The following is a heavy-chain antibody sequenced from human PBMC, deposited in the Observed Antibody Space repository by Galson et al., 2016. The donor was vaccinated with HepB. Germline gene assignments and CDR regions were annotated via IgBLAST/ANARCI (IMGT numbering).Heavy chain of an antibody. CDR1: GGTFSSFA. CDR2: IIPMFGTP. Sequence: SVKVSCKASGGTFSSFAINWVRQAPGQGLEWMGGIIPMFGTPNYAQKFRGRVTVTADESTSTAYMELRSLRSDDTAVYYCARDRSMVRGRGRDASDIWGQGTMVTVSS. J-gene: IGHJ3*02. CDR3: ARDRSMVRGRGRDASDI. V-gene: IGHV1-69*13. D-gene: IGHD3-10*01.